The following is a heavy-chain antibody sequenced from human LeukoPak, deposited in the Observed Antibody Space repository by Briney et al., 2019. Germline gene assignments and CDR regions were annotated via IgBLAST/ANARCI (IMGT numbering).Heavy chain of an antibody. Sequence: GAALEISSEGAGYSFSSYWIGWVRPMPGKGLEWRGIIYPGDSDTRYSPSFQGQVTISADKSISTAYLQWSSLKASDTAMYYCARLYGDHDAFDIWGQGTMVTVSS. CDR3: ARLYGDHDAFDI. V-gene: IGHV5-51*01. CDR2: IYPGDSDT. D-gene: IGHD4-17*01. CDR1: GYSFSSYW. J-gene: IGHJ3*02.